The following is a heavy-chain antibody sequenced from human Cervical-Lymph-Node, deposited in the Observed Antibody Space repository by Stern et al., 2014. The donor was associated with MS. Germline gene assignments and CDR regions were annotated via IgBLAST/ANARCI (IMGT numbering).Heavy chain of an antibody. J-gene: IGHJ4*02. D-gene: IGHD2-15*01. V-gene: IGHV1-2*02. CDR1: GYTFINYY. CDR3: ARDLFCSGGSCYYYFDF. Sequence: QMQLVQSGAEVKKPGASVKVSCKASGYTFINYYVHWVRQAPGQGLEWMGWISPYSGSTNYAQKFQGRVTMTRDTSFSTVYLELSSLSSDDAAVYYCARDLFCSGGSCYYYFDFWGQGTLVTVSS. CDR2: ISPYSGST.